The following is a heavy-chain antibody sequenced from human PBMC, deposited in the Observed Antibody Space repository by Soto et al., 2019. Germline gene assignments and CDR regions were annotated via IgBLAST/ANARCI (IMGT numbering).Heavy chain of an antibody. J-gene: IGHJ4*02. Sequence: GGSLRLSCAASGFTFSSYAMNWVRQAPGKGLEWVSAISGSGGSTYYADSVKGRFTISRDNSKNTLYLQMSSLRAEDTAVYYCASRSSGWYFDYWGQGTLVTVSS. CDR2: ISGSGGST. CDR3: ASRSSGWYFDY. D-gene: IGHD6-19*01. V-gene: IGHV3-23*01. CDR1: GFTFSSYA.